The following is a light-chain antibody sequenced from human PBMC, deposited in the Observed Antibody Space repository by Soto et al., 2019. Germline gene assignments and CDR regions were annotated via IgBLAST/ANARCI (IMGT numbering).Light chain of an antibody. CDR2: DAS. CDR3: QQYNTYSGT. V-gene: IGKV1-5*01. J-gene: IGKJ1*01. CDR1: QSISNW. Sequence: DIQMTQSPSTLSASVGDRVTITCRASQSISNWLAWYQQKPGKAPELLIYDASSLESGVPSRFRGSGSGTEFTLTISNLQPDDFATYYCQQYNTYSGTFGQGTKVEIK.